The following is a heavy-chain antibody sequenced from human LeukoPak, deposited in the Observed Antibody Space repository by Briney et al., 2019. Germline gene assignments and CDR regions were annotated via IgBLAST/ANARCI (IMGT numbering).Heavy chain of an antibody. V-gene: IGHV4-59*01. CDR2: IYYSGST. J-gene: IGHJ5*02. D-gene: IGHD3-9*01. Sequence: SETLSLTCTVSGGSISSYYWSWIRQPPGKGLEWIGYIYYSGSTNYNPSLKSRVTISVDTSKNQFSLKLSSVTAADTAVYYCARVHYDILTGSNWFDPWGQGTLVTVSS. CDR1: GGSISSYY. CDR3: ARVHYDILTGSNWFDP.